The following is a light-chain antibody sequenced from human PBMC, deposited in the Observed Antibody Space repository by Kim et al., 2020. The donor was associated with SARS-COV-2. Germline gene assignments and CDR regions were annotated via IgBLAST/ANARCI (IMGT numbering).Light chain of an antibody. CDR1: SGSLAGHY. CDR2: ENN. J-gene: IGLJ2*01. Sequence: KTVTLPCPRGSGSLAGHYVRWYQQRPGSAPTIVISENNQRPSGVPDRFSGSIDSSSNSASLTISGLKTEDEADYYCQSYDSSNHVVFGGGTQLTVL. V-gene: IGLV6-57*03. CDR3: QSYDSSNHVV.